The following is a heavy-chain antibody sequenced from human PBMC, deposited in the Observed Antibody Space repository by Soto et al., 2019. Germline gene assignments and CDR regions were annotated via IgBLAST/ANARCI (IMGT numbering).Heavy chain of an antibody. Sequence: SETLSLTCSAFGASVNSYYWSWIRQSPGRGLEWIGHIFNSGTIHYNPSLKSRVTMSVDSSKNQVSLKMNSVTPGQGLEWLGGFIPVYRTLNYAQKFQGRVTITADESTGTAYMTLSSLASDDTAVYYCATGVIWIGYFTVDSWGQGTRVTVSS. D-gene: IGHD3-3*01. J-gene: IGHJ4*02. CDR2: IFNSGTI. V-gene: IGHV4-59*02. CDR1: GASVNSYY. CDR3: GFIPVYRTLNYAQKFQGRVTITADESTGTAYMTLSSLASDDTAVYYCATGVIWIGYFTVDS.